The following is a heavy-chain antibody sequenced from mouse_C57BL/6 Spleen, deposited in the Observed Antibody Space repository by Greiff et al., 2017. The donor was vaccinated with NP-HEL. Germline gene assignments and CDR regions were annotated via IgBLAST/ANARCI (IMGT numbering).Heavy chain of an antibody. CDR3: TRRQLRPYYYAMDY. CDR2: IRNKANNPAT. Sequence: EVKLEESGGGLVQPGGSMKLSCAASGFTFSDAWMDWVRQSPEKGLEWVAEIRNKANNPATYYAESVKGGFTISRDDSKSSVYLQMNSLRAEDTGMYYCTRRQLRPYYYAMDYWGQGTSVTVSS. J-gene: IGHJ4*01. D-gene: IGHD3-2*02. CDR1: GFTFSDAW. V-gene: IGHV6-6*01.